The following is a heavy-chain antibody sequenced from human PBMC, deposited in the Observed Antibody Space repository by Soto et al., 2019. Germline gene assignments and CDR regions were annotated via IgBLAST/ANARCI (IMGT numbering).Heavy chain of an antibody. J-gene: IGHJ5*02. CDR3: ASQYYDSSKWFDP. V-gene: IGHV4-31*03. CDR1: GGSISSGGYY. Sequence: PSETLSLTCTVSGGSISSGGYYWSWIRQHPGKGLEWIGYIYYSGSTYYNPSLKSRVTISVDTSKNQFSLKLSSVTAADTAVYYCASQYYDSSKWFDPWGQGTLVTVSS. CDR2: IYYSGST. D-gene: IGHD3-22*01.